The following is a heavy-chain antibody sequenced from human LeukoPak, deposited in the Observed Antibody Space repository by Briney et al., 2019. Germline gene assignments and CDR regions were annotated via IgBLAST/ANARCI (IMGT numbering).Heavy chain of an antibody. CDR3: ARGLYDSSGYYAGDFDY. CDR1: GGTFSSYA. CDR2: IMPILGIA. J-gene: IGHJ4*02. D-gene: IGHD3-22*01. V-gene: IGHV1-69*04. Sequence: GASVKVSCKASGGTFSSYAISWVRQAPGQGLEWMGRIMPILGIANYAQKFQGRVTITADKSTSTAYMELSSLRSEDTAVYYCARGLYDSSGYYAGDFDYWGQGTLVTVSS.